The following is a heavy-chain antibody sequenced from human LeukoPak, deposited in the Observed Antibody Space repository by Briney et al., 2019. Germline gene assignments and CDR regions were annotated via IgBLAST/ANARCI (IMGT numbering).Heavy chain of an antibody. Sequence: ASVKVSCKASGYTFTGYYMHWVRQAPGQGLEWMGWINPNHGDTNYAQKFQDRVSMTRDTSISTAYMHLSRLRSADTAVYYCARGQVWQWQDYWGQGTLVTVSS. V-gene: IGHV1-2*02. J-gene: IGHJ4*02. CDR2: INPNHGDT. CDR3: ARGQVWQWQDY. CDR1: GYTFTGYY. D-gene: IGHD6-19*01.